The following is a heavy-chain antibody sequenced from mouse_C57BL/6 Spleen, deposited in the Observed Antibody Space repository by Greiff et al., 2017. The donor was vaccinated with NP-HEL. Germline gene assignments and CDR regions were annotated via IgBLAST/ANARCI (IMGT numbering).Heavy chain of an antibody. CDR1: GYAFSSSW. CDR2: IYPGDGDT. CDR3: ARYTTVFDY. Sequence: QVQLKQSGPELVKPGASVKIPCKASGYAFSSSWMNWVKQRPGKGLEWIGRIYPGDGDTNYNGKFKGKATLTADKSSSTAYMQLSSLTSEDSAVYFCARYTTVFDYWGQGTTLTVSS. D-gene: IGHD1-1*01. V-gene: IGHV1-82*01. J-gene: IGHJ2*01.